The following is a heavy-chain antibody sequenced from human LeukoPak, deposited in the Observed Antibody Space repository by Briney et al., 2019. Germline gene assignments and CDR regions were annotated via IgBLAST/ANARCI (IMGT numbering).Heavy chain of an antibody. CDR1: GYTFTSHA. CDR3: ARVYSPYDSGGYYHPFDY. D-gene: IGHD3-22*01. Sequence: ASVKVSCKASGYTFTSHAMHWVRQAPGQRLEWMGWINAGNGNTKYSQKFQGRVTITRDTSASTAYMELSSLRSEDTAVYYCARVYSPYDSGGYYHPFDYWGQGTLVTVSS. V-gene: IGHV1-3*01. CDR2: INAGNGNT. J-gene: IGHJ4*02.